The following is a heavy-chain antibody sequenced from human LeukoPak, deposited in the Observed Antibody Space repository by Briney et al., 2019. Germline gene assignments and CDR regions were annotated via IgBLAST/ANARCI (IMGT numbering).Heavy chain of an antibody. J-gene: IGHJ4*02. V-gene: IGHV4-4*02. CDR1: GGSITSSNW. CDR2: IYHTGST. D-gene: IGHD6-19*01. Sequence: SETLSLTCTVSGGSITSSNWWNWVRQPPGKGLEWIGEIYHTGSTNYNPSLKSRVTISVDTSKNQFSLKLSSVTAADTAVYYCARVLAVADPFDYWGQGTLVTVSS. CDR3: ARVLAVADPFDY.